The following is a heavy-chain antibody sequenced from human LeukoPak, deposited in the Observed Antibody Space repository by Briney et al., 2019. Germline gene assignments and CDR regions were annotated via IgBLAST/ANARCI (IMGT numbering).Heavy chain of an antibody. D-gene: IGHD3-22*01. CDR3: ASSVTMIDYFDY. CDR1: GGATSSYY. Sequence: SETLSLTCTVSGGATSSYYWSWIRQPPGKGLEWIGYIYYSGSTNYNPSLKSRVTISVDTSKNQFSLKLSSVTAADTAVYYCASSVTMIDYFDYWGQGTLVTVSS. V-gene: IGHV4-59*01. J-gene: IGHJ4*02. CDR2: IYYSGST.